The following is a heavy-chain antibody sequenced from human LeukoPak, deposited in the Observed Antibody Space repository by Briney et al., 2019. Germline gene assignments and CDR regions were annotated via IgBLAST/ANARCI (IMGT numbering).Heavy chain of an antibody. J-gene: IGHJ6*02. D-gene: IGHD3-10*01. Sequence: AGGSLRLSCAASGFTFSSYWMSWVRQAPGKGLEWVANIKQDGSEKYYVDSVKGRFTISRDNAKNSLYLQMNSLRAEDTAVYYCARVHITMVRGVIIPTYYYYGMDVWGQGTTVTVSS. V-gene: IGHV3-7*01. CDR1: GFTFSSYW. CDR3: ARVHITMVRGVIIPTYYYYGMDV. CDR2: IKQDGSEK.